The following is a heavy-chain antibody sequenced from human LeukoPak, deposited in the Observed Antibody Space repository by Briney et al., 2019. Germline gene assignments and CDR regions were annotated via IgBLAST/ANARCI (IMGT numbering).Heavy chain of an antibody. CDR1: GFTFSSYE. D-gene: IGHD2/OR15-2a*01. V-gene: IGHV3-48*03. CDR2: ISRGGSPI. Sequence: PGGSLRLSCAASGFTFSSYEMNWVRQAPGKGLEWVSSISRGGSPIFYADSVRGRFTTSRDNAKKSLFLQMTSLRAEDTAVYYCTRVSWRGEFFWGQGTLVSVSS. J-gene: IGHJ4*02. CDR3: TRVSWRGEFF.